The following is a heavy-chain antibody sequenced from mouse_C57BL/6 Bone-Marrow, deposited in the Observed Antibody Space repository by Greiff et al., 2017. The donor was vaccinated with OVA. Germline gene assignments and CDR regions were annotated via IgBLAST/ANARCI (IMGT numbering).Heavy chain of an antibody. J-gene: IGHJ2*01. CDR2: IDPENCDT. CDR1: GFNIKDDY. Sequence: EVKVEESGAELVRPGASVKLSCTASGFNIKDDYMHWVKQRPEQGLEWLGWIDPENCDTEYASKFQGKATITADTSSNTAYLQLSSLTSEDTAVYYCTSYGNFDYWGQGTTLTVSS. D-gene: IGHD2-1*01. V-gene: IGHV14-4*01. CDR3: TSYGNFDY.